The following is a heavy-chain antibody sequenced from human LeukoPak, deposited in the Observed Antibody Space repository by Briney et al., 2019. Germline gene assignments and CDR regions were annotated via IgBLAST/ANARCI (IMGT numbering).Heavy chain of an antibody. CDR3: ARESNINNWFDP. J-gene: IGHJ5*02. CDR1: GGSISSGGHP. Sequence: SETLSLTCIVSGGSISSGGHPWSWIRQSPGKGLEWIGYIYDSGSTFYNPSLKSRVTMSIDRSNNQFSLKLSSVTAADTAVYYCARESNINNWFDPWGQGALVTVSS. V-gene: IGHV4-30-2*06. CDR2: IYDSGST. D-gene: IGHD2/OR15-2a*01.